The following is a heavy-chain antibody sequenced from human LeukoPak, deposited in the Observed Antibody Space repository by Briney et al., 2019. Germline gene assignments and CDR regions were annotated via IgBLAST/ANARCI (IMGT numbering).Heavy chain of an antibody. CDR2: IKTETDGIRT. CDR1: GFTFSNAW. J-gene: IGHJ4*02. D-gene: IGHD6-6*01. V-gene: IGHV3-15*01. CDR3: GGGPARIRY. Sequence: PGESLRLSCVVSGFTFSNAWMSWIRQAPGKGLEWVGRIKTETDGIRTDYAAPVEGRFTISRDDSKDTLSLQMNSLKTKDTAVYYCGGGPARIRYWGQGTLDSVSS.